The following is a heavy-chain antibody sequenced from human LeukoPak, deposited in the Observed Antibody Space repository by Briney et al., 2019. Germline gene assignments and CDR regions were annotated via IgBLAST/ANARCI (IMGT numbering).Heavy chain of an antibody. V-gene: IGHV3-48*01. CDR1: GFTFSSYS. Sequence: HAGGSLRLSCAASGFTFSSYSMNWVRQAPGKGLEWVSYISSSSSTIYYADSVKGRFTISRDNAKNSLYLQMNSLRAEDTAVYYCAREGERDAFDIWGQRTMVTVSS. J-gene: IGHJ3*02. CDR2: ISSSSSTI. CDR3: AREGERDAFDI. D-gene: IGHD2-21*01.